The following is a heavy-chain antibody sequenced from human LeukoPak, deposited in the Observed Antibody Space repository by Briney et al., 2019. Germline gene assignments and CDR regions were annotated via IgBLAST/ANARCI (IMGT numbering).Heavy chain of an antibody. D-gene: IGHD2-2*01. CDR3: ASEKYCSSTSCYDY. Sequence: HAGGSLRLSCAASGFTFSSYSMNWVRQAPGKGLEWVANIKQDGSEKYYVDSVKGRFTISRDNAKNSLYLQMNSLRAEDTAVYYCASEKYCSSTSCYDYWGQGTLVTVSS. V-gene: IGHV3-7*01. J-gene: IGHJ4*02. CDR1: GFTFSSYS. CDR2: IKQDGSEK.